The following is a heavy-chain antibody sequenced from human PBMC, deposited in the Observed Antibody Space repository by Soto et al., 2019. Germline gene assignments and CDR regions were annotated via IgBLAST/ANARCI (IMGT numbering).Heavy chain of an antibody. V-gene: IGHV4-34*01. CDR1: GGSFSGYF. CDR2: SNHRGST. J-gene: IGHJ4*02. CDR3: STRGPTYSGSASHGGFIDF. Sequence: QVQLQQWGAGLLKPSETLSLTCAVHGGSFSGYFWTWIRQAPGKGLEWIGESNHRGSTNYNPSLTSRVTSSVDTSKSQFSLKLNSVTAADTAVYYCSTRGPTYSGSASHGGFIDFWGQGTLVTVSS. D-gene: IGHD3-10*01.